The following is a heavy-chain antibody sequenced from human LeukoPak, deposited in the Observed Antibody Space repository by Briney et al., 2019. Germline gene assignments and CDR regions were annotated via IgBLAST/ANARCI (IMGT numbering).Heavy chain of an antibody. CDR3: AKDRTGLLWFGELSRFDP. CDR2: ISGSGGST. J-gene: IGHJ5*02. V-gene: IGHV3-23*01. D-gene: IGHD3-10*01. Sequence: GGSLRLSCAASGFTFSSCGMSWVRQAPGKGLEWVSAISGSGGSTYYADSVKGRFTISRDNSKNTLYLQMNSLRAEDTAVYYCAKDRTGLLWFGELSRFDPWGQGTLVTVSS. CDR1: GFTFSSCG.